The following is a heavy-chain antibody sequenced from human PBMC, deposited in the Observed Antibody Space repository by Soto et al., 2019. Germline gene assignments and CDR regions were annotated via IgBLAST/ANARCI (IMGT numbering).Heavy chain of an antibody. Sequence: PGESLKISCKGSGYSFTSYWISCFLQMPVKGLEWMGRIDPSDSYTNYSPSFQGHVTISADKSISTAYLQWGSLKASDTAMYYCARRRYSSSWYHYGYFQHWGQGTLVTVSS. J-gene: IGHJ1*01. CDR3: ARRRYSSSWYHYGYFQH. CDR1: GYSFTSYW. V-gene: IGHV5-10-1*01. CDR2: IDPSDSYT. D-gene: IGHD6-13*01.